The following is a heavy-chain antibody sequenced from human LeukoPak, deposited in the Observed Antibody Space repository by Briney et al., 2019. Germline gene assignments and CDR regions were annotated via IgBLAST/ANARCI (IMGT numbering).Heavy chain of an antibody. Sequence: ASVKVSCKASGYTFTGYYMHWVRQAPGQGLEWMGWINPNSGGTNYAQKFQGRVTMTRDTSTSTAYMELRSLRSDDTAVYYCARGLQETLAWLQAFSAFDIWGQGTMVTVSS. J-gene: IGHJ3*02. CDR3: ARGLQETLAWLQAFSAFDI. CDR2: INPNSGGT. V-gene: IGHV1-2*02. CDR1: GYTFTGYY. D-gene: IGHD5-24*01.